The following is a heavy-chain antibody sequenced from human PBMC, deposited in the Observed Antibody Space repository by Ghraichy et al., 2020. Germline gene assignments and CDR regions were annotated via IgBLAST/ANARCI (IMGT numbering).Heavy chain of an antibody. Sequence: GESLNISCKGSGDTLTNYWISWVRQMPGKGLEWMGRIDPSDSYTSYNPSFQGHVTISVDKSISTAYLQWSSLKATDTAMYFCATHLGPFGAADRDYFDHWGQGTLVTVSS. CDR2: IDPSDSYT. CDR3: ATHLGPFGAADRDYFDH. J-gene: IGHJ4*02. CDR1: GDTLTNYW. D-gene: IGHD6-13*01. V-gene: IGHV5-10-1*01.